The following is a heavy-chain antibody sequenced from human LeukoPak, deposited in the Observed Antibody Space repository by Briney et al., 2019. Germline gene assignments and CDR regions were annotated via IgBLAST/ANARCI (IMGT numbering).Heavy chain of an antibody. CDR1: GFTFSGYS. V-gene: IGHV3-21*01. J-gene: IGHJ5*02. CDR2: ISTSSSYI. CDR3: ARSYCSSTTCGFDP. Sequence: GGSLRLSCAASGFTFSGYSMNWVRQAPGKGLEWVSSISTSSSYIYYADSLKGRFTISRDNAKNSLYLQMNSLRAEDTAVYYCARSYCSSTTCGFDPWGQGTLVTVSS. D-gene: IGHD2-2*01.